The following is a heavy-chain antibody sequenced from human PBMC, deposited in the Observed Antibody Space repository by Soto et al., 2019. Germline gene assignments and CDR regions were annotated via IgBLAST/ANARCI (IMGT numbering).Heavy chain of an antibody. J-gene: IGHJ4*02. Sequence: QVQLVESGGGVVQPGRSLRLSCAASGFTFSSYGMHWVRQAPGKGLEWVAVISYDGSNKYYADSVKGRFTISRDNSKNTLYLQMNSLRAEDTAVYYCANGGISSGWYTDYWGQGTLVTVSS. CDR2: ISYDGSNK. D-gene: IGHD6-19*01. CDR3: ANGGISSGWYTDY. CDR1: GFTFSSYG. V-gene: IGHV3-30*18.